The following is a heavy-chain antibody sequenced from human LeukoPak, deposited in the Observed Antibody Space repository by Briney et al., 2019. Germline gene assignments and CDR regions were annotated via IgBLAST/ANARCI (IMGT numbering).Heavy chain of an antibody. D-gene: IGHD3-10*01. CDR3: ARVKWLVRGVPLPTVAFDI. CDR2: IYHSGTT. Sequence: SETLSLTRAVSGYSISNGYYWGWIRQPPGKGLEWIGSIYHSGTTYYNPSLKSRVTISVDTSKNQFSLKLNSVTAADTAVYYCARVKWLVRGVPLPTVAFDIWGQGTMVIVSS. J-gene: IGHJ3*02. CDR1: GYSISNGYY. V-gene: IGHV4-38-2*01.